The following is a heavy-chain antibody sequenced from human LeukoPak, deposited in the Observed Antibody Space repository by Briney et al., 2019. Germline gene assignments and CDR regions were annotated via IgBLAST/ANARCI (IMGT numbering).Heavy chain of an antibody. CDR1: GFTFSSYA. CDR2: INRDGGEK. D-gene: IGHD2-21*01. J-gene: IGHJ4*02. V-gene: IGHV3-7*04. Sequence: GGSLRLSCEASGFTFSSYAMSWVRQAPGKGLEWVANINRDGGEKHYVDSVKGRFTISRDNAKDSLDLQLNSLRGEDTAVYYCARMYCGGGKCYLSYFDYWGQGTVVTVSS. CDR3: ARMYCGGGKCYLSYFDY.